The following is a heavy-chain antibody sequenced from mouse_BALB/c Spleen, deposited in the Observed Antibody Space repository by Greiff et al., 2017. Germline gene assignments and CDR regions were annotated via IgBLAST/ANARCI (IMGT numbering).Heavy chain of an antibody. Sequence: EVKLMESGGGLVQPGGSLKLSCAASGFTFSSYTMSWVRQTPEKRLEWVAYISNGGGSTYYPDTVKGRFTISRDNAKNTLYLQMSSLKSEDTAMYYCARRDYDDGYAMDYWGQGTSVTVSS. V-gene: IGHV5-12-2*01. D-gene: IGHD2-4*01. CDR1: GFTFSSYT. CDR2: ISNGGGST. J-gene: IGHJ4*01. CDR3: ARRDYDDGYAMDY.